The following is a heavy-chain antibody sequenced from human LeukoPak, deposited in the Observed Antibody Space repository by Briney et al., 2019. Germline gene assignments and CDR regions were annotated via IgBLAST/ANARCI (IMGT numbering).Heavy chain of an antibody. CDR3: ARQPVAAEYFQH. J-gene: IGHJ1*01. Sequence: GGSLRLSCTGSGFSFTNYAMHWVRQAPGEGLEWVAVISYDESKIYYADSVKGRFTISRDLSTNTLYLQMNSLTTEDTATYFCARQPVAAEYFQHWGQGTLVTVSS. D-gene: IGHD6-13*01. CDR1: GFSFTNYA. CDR2: ISYDESKI. V-gene: IGHV3-30*03.